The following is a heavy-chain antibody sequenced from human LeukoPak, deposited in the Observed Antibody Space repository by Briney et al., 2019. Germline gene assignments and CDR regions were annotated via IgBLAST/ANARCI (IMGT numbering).Heavy chain of an antibody. CDR1: GGSISSSSYY. Sequence: SETLSLTCTVSGGSISSSSYYWGWIRQPPGKGLEWIGSIYYSGSTYYNPSLKSRVTISVDTSKNQFSLKLSSVTAADTAVYYCARRQQQLAIDYWGQGTLVTVPS. J-gene: IGHJ4*02. D-gene: IGHD6-13*01. CDR2: IYYSGST. V-gene: IGHV4-39*01. CDR3: ARRQQQLAIDY.